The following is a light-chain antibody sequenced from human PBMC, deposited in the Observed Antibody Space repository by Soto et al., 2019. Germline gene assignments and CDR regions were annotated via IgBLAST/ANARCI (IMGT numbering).Light chain of an antibody. V-gene: IGKV3-20*01. J-gene: IGKJ4*01. CDR3: QQYQSLT. CDR1: HSGSITY. Sequence: IGLTQSPAILALSPEDRATLSCRASHSGSITYLAQYPHKPAQPPMLLIHGASSRVTASPGSFSCSASFTVFTLTIPTLEPEAFAWYYCQQYQSLTFGGGTKVDI. CDR2: GAS.